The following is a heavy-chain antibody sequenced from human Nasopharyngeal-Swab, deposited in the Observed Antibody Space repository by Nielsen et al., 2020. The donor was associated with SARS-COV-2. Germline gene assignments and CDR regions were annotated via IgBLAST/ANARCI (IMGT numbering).Heavy chain of an antibody. CDR1: GFGFSNYE. J-gene: IGHJ3*02. CDR2: ISTTTATI. V-gene: IGHV3-48*03. D-gene: IGHD5-12*01. Sequence: GESLKISCAASGFGFSNYEMNWVRQAPGKGPEWISYISTTTATIYYADSVKGRFTISRDNAKNSLYLQMNSLRAEDTAVYYCAREVPYSGHDDAFDIWGQGTMVTVSA. CDR3: AREVPYSGHDDAFDI.